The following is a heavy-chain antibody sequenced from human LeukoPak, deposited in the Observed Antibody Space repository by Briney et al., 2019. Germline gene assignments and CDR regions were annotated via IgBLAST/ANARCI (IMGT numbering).Heavy chain of an antibody. Sequence: SVKVSCKASGGTFSSYAISWVRQAPGQGLEWMGGIIPIFGTANYAQKFQGRVTITADESTSTAYMELSSLRSEDTAVYYCAGAYYYDSSGYYYFDYWGQGTLVTVSS. CDR2: IIPIFGTA. CDR1: GGTFSSYA. V-gene: IGHV1-69*13. J-gene: IGHJ4*02. CDR3: AGAYYYDSSGYYYFDY. D-gene: IGHD3-22*01.